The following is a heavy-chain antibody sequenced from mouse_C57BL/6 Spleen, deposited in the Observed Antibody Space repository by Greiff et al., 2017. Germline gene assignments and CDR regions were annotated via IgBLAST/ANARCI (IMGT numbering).Heavy chain of an antibody. Sequence: EVQGVESGGGLVQPKGSLKLSCAASGFSFNTYAMNWVRQAPGKGLEWVARIRSKSNNYATYYADSVKDRFTISRDDSESMLYLQMNNLKTEDTAMYYCVREAYLDAMDYWGQGTSVTVSS. J-gene: IGHJ4*01. V-gene: IGHV10-1*01. CDR2: IRSKSNNYAT. D-gene: IGHD2-10*01. CDR1: GFSFNTYA. CDR3: VREAYLDAMDY.